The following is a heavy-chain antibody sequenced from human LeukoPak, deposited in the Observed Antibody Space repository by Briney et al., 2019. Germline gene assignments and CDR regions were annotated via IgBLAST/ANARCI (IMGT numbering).Heavy chain of an antibody. D-gene: IGHD5-18*01. CDR1: GGTFSSYA. J-gene: IGHJ3*02. Sequence: SVKVSCKASGGTFSSYAISWVRQAPGQGLEWMGGIIPIFGTANYAQKFQGRVTITADESTSTAYMELSSLRSEDTAVYCCASSVGYSYVDAFDIWGQGTMVTVSS. CDR3: ASSVGYSYVDAFDI. CDR2: IIPIFGTA. V-gene: IGHV1-69*13.